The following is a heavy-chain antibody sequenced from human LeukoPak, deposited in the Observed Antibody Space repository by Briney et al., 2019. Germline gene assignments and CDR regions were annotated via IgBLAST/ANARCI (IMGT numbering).Heavy chain of an antibody. J-gene: IGHJ4*02. CDR3: ATYYGDS. V-gene: IGHV3-7*01. CDR1: GFTFSTYL. Sequence: PGGAVRLLCTLSGFTFSTYLMTWVRQAPGMGLQWVDNIKQDGTETYYVDSVKGRFTVSRDNAKNTVYLQMNRLRAEDTAGYYCATYYGDSWAQGTLVTVSS. CDR2: IKQDGTET.